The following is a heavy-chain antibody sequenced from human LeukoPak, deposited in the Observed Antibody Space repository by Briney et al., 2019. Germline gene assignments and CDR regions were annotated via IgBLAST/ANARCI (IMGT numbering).Heavy chain of an antibody. Sequence: GGSLRLSCAPSGFIVSTNYMSWVRQAPGKGLEWVSVIYSSGRTYYADSVKGRFTIFRDNSKNTLYLQMNSLRAEDTAVYYCARDGGLAPYSSSTPFDYWGQGTLVTVSS. CDR3: ARDGGLAPYSSSTPFDY. D-gene: IGHD6-6*01. J-gene: IGHJ4*02. CDR2: IYSSGRT. V-gene: IGHV3-66*03. CDR1: GFIVSTNY.